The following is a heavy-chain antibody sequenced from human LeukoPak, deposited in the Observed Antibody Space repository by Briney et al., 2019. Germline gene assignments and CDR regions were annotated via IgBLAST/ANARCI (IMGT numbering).Heavy chain of an antibody. CDR3: ARGPHRRTYDRDNWFDP. CDR1: GYTFTRYY. J-gene: IGHJ5*02. D-gene: IGHD3-3*01. CDR2: INPNGGNT. Sequence: ASVKVSCKASGYTFTRYYMHWVRQAPGQGLEWMGIINPNGGNTNYAQKFQGRVTMTRDMSTTTVYMELSSLRSEDTAVYYCARGPHRRTYDRDNWFDPWGQGTLVTVSS. V-gene: IGHV1-46*01.